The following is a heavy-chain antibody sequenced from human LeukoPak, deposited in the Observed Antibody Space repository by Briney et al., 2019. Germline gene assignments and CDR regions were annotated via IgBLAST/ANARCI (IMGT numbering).Heavy chain of an antibody. CDR1: GYTLTELP. Sequence: ASVKVSCKVSGYTLTELPMHWVRQAPGKGLEWMGGFDPEDGETIYAQKFQGRVTMTEDTSTDTAYMELSSLRSEDTAVYYCAIVRITMVRGVTDPYSPSYYFDYWGQGTLVTVSS. D-gene: IGHD3-10*01. V-gene: IGHV1-24*01. CDR3: AIVRITMVRGVTDPYSPSYYFDY. CDR2: FDPEDGET. J-gene: IGHJ4*02.